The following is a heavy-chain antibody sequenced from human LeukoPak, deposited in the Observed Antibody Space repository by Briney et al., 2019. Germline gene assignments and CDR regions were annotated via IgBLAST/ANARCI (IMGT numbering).Heavy chain of an antibody. CDR1: GGSISRYY. V-gene: IGHV4-59*01. CDR3: ARGDGYIYY. D-gene: IGHD5-24*01. CDR2: IYYSGST. Sequence: PSETLSLTCTVSGGSISRYYRSWIRQPPGKGLEWIGYIYYSGSTNYSPSLKSRVTLSVDTSKNQFSLKLSSVTAADTAVYYCARGDGYIYYWGQGTLVTVSS. J-gene: IGHJ4*02.